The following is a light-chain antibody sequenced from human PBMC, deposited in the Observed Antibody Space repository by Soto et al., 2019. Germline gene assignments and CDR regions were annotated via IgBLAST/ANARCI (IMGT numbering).Light chain of an antibody. CDR3: QQYNNWPPVT. CDR2: GAS. Sequence: EIVMTQSPATLSVSPGERATLSCRASQSVYNNFAWYQQKPGQAPRLLIYGASTRATRIPARFIGSGSGTEFTLTISSLQSEDVAVYFCQQYNNWPPVTFGPGTKVDIK. V-gene: IGKV3-15*01. CDR1: QSVYNN. J-gene: IGKJ3*01.